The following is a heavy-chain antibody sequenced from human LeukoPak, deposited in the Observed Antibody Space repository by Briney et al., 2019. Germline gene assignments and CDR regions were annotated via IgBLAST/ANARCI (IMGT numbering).Heavy chain of an antibody. CDR3: AKVSVWRAVAGNFDY. D-gene: IGHD6-19*01. Sequence: GGSLRLSCAGSGFSFSSYGMHWVRQAPGKGLEWMAFIRSDGSNKYYADSVKGRFTISRDNAKNSLYLQMNSLRAEDMALYYCAKVSVWRAVAGNFDYWGQGTLVTVSS. CDR2: IRSDGSNK. CDR1: GFSFSSYG. V-gene: IGHV3-30*02. J-gene: IGHJ4*02.